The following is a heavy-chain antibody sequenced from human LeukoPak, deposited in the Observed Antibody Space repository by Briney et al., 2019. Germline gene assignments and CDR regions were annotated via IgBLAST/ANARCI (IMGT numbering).Heavy chain of an antibody. Sequence: ATVKVSCKASGYTFTGYYMHWVRQAPGQGLEWMGRINPNSGGTNYAQKFQGRVTMTRDTSISTAYMELSRLRSDDTAVYYCARVETGTTRGNWFDPWGQGTLVTVSS. CDR2: INPNSGGT. CDR1: GYTFTGYY. CDR3: ARVETGTTRGNWFDP. D-gene: IGHD1-1*01. V-gene: IGHV1-2*06. J-gene: IGHJ5*02.